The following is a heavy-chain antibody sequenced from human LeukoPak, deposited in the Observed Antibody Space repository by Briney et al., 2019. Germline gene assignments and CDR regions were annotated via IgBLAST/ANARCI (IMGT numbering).Heavy chain of an antibody. CDR2: IDFTSRYI. CDR3: ATPAAGPGAEYSLY. D-gene: IGHD6-13*01. V-gene: IGHV3-21*01. J-gene: IGHJ1*01. CDR1: GFTFSSYS. Sequence: PGGSLRLSCAASGFTFSSYSMNWVRQAPGKGLEWVSSIDFTSRYIYNADSVKGRFTTSRDNAKNSLDLQMNSLKVEDTAGYYCATPAAGPGAEYSLYWGQGTLVIVSS.